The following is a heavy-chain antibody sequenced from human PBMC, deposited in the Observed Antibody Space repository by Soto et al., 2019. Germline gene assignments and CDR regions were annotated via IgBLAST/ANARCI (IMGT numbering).Heavy chain of an antibody. CDR2: ISSSGSTI. CDR3: ARDRYDYGDYYYYYGMDV. Sequence: QVQLVESGGGLVKPGGSLRLSCAASGFTFSDYYMSWIRQAPGKGLEWVSYISSSGSTIYYADSVKGRFTISRDNAKNALYLQRNSLRAEDTAVYYWARDRYDYGDYYYYYGMDVWGQGTTVTVSS. D-gene: IGHD4-17*01. CDR1: GFTFSDYY. J-gene: IGHJ6*02. V-gene: IGHV3-11*01.